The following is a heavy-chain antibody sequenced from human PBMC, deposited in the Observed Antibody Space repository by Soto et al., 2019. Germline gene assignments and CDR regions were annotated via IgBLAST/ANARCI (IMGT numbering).Heavy chain of an antibody. Sequence: QAPGQGLEWMGWISAYNGNTNYAQKLQGRVTMTTDTSTSTAYMELRSPRSDDTAVYYCARDRRGNSVTDYWGQGTLVTGSS. V-gene: IGHV1-18*01. J-gene: IGHJ4*02. CDR3: ARDRRGNSVTDY. D-gene: IGHD2-21*02. CDR2: ISAYNGNT.